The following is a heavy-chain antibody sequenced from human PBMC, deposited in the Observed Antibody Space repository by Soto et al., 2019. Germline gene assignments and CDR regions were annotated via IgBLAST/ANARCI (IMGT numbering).Heavy chain of an antibody. J-gene: IGHJ4*02. V-gene: IGHV1-8*02. CDR1: GYTFTSYD. CDR2: VTPRNGDT. CDR3: ARGGSYWARRHYFDS. D-gene: IGHD2-8*02. Sequence: VASVKVSCKASGYTFTSYDINWVRQAAGQGPEWMGSVTPRNGDTAFAQKYQGRVTVTSNTPMSTVYMELSNLRSDDTAVYYCARGGSYWARRHYFDSWGQGTLVTVSS.